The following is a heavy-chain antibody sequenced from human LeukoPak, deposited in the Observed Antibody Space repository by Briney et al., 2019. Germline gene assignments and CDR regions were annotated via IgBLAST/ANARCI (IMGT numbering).Heavy chain of an antibody. Sequence: QPGRSLRLSCAASGLTFSSYAMHWVRQAPGKGLEWVAVISYDGSNKYYADSVKGRFTISRDNSKNTLYLQMNSLRAEDTAVYYCARAMTTAPYYGMDVWGQGTTVTVSS. CDR2: ISYDGSNK. J-gene: IGHJ6*02. CDR3: ARAMTTAPYYGMDV. D-gene: IGHD4-17*01. V-gene: IGHV3-30-3*01. CDR1: GLTFSSYA.